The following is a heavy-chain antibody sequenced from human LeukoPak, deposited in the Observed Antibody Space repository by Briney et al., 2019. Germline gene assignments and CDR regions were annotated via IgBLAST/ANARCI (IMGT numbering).Heavy chain of an antibody. CDR2: ISGSADST. Sequence: GGSLRLSCAASGFSFRNFAMTWVRQAPGKGLEWVSLISGSADSTYYSDSVKGRFTISRDNSEDTLYLQMNSLRAEDAAIYYCAKSDCTFTSCYVLDYWGQGTLVTVSS. CDR1: GFSFRNFA. V-gene: IGHV3-23*01. D-gene: IGHD2-2*01. CDR3: AKSDCTFTSCYVLDY. J-gene: IGHJ4*02.